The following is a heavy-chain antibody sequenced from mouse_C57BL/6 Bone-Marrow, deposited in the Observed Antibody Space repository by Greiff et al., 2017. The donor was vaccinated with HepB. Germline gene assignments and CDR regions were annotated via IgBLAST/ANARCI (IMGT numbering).Heavy chain of an antibody. D-gene: IGHD4-1*01. CDR2: INYDGSST. J-gene: IGHJ2*01. Sequence: EVKLMESEGGLVQPGSSMKLSCTASGFTFSDYYMAWVRQVPEKGLEWVANINYDGSSTYYLDSLKSRFIISRDNAKNILYLQMSSLKSEDTATYYCARVGLTGTSYFDYWGQGTTLTVSS. CDR3: ARVGLTGTSYFDY. CDR1: GFTFSDYY. V-gene: IGHV5-16*01.